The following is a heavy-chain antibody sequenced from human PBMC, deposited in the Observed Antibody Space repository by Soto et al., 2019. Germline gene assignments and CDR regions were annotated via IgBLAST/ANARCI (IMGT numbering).Heavy chain of an antibody. CDR3: ARGGIAARPGYYYGMDV. J-gene: IGHJ6*02. V-gene: IGHV1-69*13. CDR2: IIPIFGTA. D-gene: IGHD6-6*01. CDR1: GGTFSSYA. Sequence: GASVKVSCKASGGTFSSYAISWVRQAPGQGLEWMGGIIPIFGTANYAQKFQGRVTITADESTSTAYMELSSLRSEDTAVYYCARGGIAARPGYYYGMDVWGQGTTVTVSS.